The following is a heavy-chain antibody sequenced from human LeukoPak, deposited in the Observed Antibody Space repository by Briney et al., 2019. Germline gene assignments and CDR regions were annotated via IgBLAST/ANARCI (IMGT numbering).Heavy chain of an antibody. CDR3: AKDVGGGYCAFDY. J-gene: IGHJ4*01. V-gene: IGHV3-48*03. D-gene: IGHD2-21*02. CDR2: ISSSGNTI. CDR1: GFTFSSYE. Sequence: GGSLRLSCAASGFTFSSYEMNWVRQAPGKGLEWVSYISSSGNTIYYADSMKGRFTISRDNAKNSLYLQMNSLRAEDTAVYYCAKDVGGGYCAFDYWGQGNLVTVSS.